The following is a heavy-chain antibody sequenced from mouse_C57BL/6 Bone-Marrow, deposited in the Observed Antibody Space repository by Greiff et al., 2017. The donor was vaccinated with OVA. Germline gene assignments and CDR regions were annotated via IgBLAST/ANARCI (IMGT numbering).Heavy chain of an antibody. D-gene: IGHD1-1*01. CDR1: GYTFTSYW. Sequence: VQLQQPGAELVKPGASVKLSCKASGYTFTSYWMHWVKQRPGQGLEWIGMIHPNSGSTNYNEKFKSKATLTVGKSSSTAYMQLSSLTSEDSAVYYCARDYYGSSPYYAMDYWGQGTSVTVSS. J-gene: IGHJ4*01. CDR2: IHPNSGST. V-gene: IGHV1-64*01. CDR3: ARDYYGSSPYYAMDY.